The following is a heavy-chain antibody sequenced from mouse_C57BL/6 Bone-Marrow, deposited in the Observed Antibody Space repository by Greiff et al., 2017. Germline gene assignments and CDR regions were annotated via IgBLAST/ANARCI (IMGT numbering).Heavy chain of an antibody. J-gene: IGHJ2*01. V-gene: IGHV1-22*01. CDR3: AKGAYYSNHGYFDY. CDR2: INPNNGGT. Sequence: EVQVVESGPELVKPGASVKMSCKASGYTFTDYNMHWVKQSHGKSLEWIGYINPNNGGTSYNQKFKGKATLTVNKSSSTAYMELRSLTSEDSAVYYCAKGAYYSNHGYFDYWGQGTTLTVSS. D-gene: IGHD2-5*01. CDR1: GYTFTDYN.